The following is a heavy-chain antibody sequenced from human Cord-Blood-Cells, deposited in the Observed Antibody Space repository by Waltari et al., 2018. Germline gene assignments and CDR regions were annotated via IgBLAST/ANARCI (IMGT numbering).Heavy chain of an antibody. CDR2: IYYSGST. CDR1: GGSISSGGYY. V-gene: IGHV4-31*03. J-gene: IGHJ5*02. Sequence: QVQLQESGPGLVKPSQPLSLTCTVSGGSISSGGYYWSWLRQHPGKGLEWIGYIYYSGSTYYNPSLKSRVTISVDTSKNQFALKLSSVTAADTAVYYCARGGGKSVATNWFDPWGQGTLVTVSS. D-gene: IGHD5-12*01. CDR3: ARGGGKSVATNWFDP.